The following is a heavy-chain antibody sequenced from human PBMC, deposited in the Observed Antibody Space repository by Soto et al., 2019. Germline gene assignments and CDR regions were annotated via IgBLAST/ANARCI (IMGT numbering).Heavy chain of an antibody. D-gene: IGHD3-10*01. Sequence: QVQLVQSGAEVKKPGASVKVSCKASGYTFTSYGISWVRQAPGQGLEWMGWISAYNGNTNYAQKLQGRVTMTTDTSTSTAYMELRSLRYDDTAVYYCARVTFLWFGELFPDTIDYWGQGTLVTVSS. V-gene: IGHV1-18*01. CDR2: ISAYNGNT. CDR1: GYTFTSYG. J-gene: IGHJ4*02. CDR3: ARVTFLWFGELFPDTIDY.